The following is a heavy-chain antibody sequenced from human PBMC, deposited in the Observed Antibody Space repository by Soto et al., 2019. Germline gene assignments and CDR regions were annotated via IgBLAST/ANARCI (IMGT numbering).Heavy chain of an antibody. CDR3: ARWEQPLFDY. CDR2: ISSDGNHK. D-gene: IGHD1-26*01. CDR1: GFNVCAYT. J-gene: IGHJ4*02. V-gene: IGHV3-30-3*01. Sequence: QVKLVESGGGVVQPGRSLRLSCAASGFNVCAYTMHWVRQAPGKGLEWVAVISSDGNHKYYTDSVKGRFTISRDTSTNTLYLQMNSLRAEDTAVYYCARWEQPLFDYWGQGTLVTASS.